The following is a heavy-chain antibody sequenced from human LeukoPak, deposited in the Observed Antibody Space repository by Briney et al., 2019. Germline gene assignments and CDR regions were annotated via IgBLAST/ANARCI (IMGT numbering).Heavy chain of an antibody. D-gene: IGHD6-19*01. J-gene: IGHJ4*02. V-gene: IGHV3-7*01. CDR1: GFTFNSYY. CDR2: IKQDGSEE. Sequence: GGSLRLSCAASGFTFNSYYMSWVRQAPGKGLEWVAHIKQDGSEEYYVDSVKGRFTISRDNAKNSLYLQMNSLRVEDTAVYYCARETPDSSGWDWGQGTLVTVSS. CDR3: ARETPDSSGWD.